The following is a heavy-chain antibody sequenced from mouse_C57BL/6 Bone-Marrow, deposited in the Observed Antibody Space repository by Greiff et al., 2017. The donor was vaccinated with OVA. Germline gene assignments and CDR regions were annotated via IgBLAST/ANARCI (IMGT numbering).Heavy chain of an antibody. CDR3: ARHTRGGFAY. CDR1: GFTFSSYG. CDR2: ISSGGSYT. J-gene: IGHJ3*01. V-gene: IGHV5-6*01. Sequence: EVQLVESGGDLVKPGGSLKLSCAASGFTFSSYGMSWVRQTPDKRLEWVATISSGGSYTYYPDSVKGRFTISRDNAKNTLYLQMSSRKSEDTAVYYCARHTRGGFAYWGQGTLVTVSA.